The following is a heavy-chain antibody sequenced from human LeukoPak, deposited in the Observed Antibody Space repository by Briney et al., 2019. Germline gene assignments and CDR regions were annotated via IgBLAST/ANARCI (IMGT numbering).Heavy chain of an antibody. V-gene: IGHV1-2*02. J-gene: IGHJ4*02. CDR1: GYTFTGYY. D-gene: IGHD6-13*01. CDR3: ARPYSSSWYDYFDY. Sequence: ASVKVSCKASGYTFTGYYMHWVRQAPGQGLEWMGWINPNSGGTNYAQKFQGRVTMTRDTSISTAYMELSRLTSDDTAVYYCARPYSSSWYDYFDYWGQGTLVTVSS. CDR2: INPNSGGT.